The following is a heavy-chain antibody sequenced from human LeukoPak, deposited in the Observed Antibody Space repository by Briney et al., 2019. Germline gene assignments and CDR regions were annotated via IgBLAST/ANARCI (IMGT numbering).Heavy chain of an antibody. Sequence: GVSLKISCKGSGYGFTSYWIGWVRQMPGKGLEWMGIIYPGDSDTRYSPSFQGQVTISADKSISTAYLQWSSLKASDTAMYYCARHPRSYSSSHFQIDYWGQGTLVTVSS. D-gene: IGHD6-13*01. CDR3: ARHPRSYSSSHFQIDY. CDR1: GYGFTSYW. CDR2: IYPGDSDT. V-gene: IGHV5-51*01. J-gene: IGHJ4*02.